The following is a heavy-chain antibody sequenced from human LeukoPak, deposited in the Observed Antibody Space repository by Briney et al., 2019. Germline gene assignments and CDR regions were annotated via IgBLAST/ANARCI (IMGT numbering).Heavy chain of an antibody. Sequence: ASVKVSCKTSGYMFTTYYPHWVRQAPGQGLEWMGWINPHSGGTNYAQKFQGRVTMTRDTSISTVYMELSSLRSDDTAVYYCARALRLLRHHMDVWGKGTTVTVSS. V-gene: IGHV1-2*02. CDR1: GYMFTTYY. D-gene: IGHD1-26*01. CDR2: INPHSGGT. J-gene: IGHJ6*03. CDR3: ARALRLLRHHMDV.